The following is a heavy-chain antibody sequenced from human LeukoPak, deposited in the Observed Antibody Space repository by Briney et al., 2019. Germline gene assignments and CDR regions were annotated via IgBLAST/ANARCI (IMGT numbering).Heavy chain of an antibody. CDR2: ISHRGSS. Sequence: KTSETLSLTCAVYDGSFSGYYWSWIRQPPGKGLEWVGGISHRGSSNYKSYLKSRVTILVDTSNNQFSLNLRSVTAADTAVYYCVGIWLGNNAFDIWGQGTMVTVSS. CDR1: DGSFSGYY. J-gene: IGHJ3*02. D-gene: IGHD6-19*01. CDR3: VGIWLGNNAFDI. V-gene: IGHV4-34*01.